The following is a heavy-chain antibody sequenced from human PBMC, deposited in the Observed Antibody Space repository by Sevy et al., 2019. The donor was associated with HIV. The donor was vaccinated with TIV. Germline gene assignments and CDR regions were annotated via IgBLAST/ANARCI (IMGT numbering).Heavy chain of an antibody. CDR1: GFTFNTYS. CDR2: IGTAAGVT. Sequence: GGSLRLSCAASGFTFNTYSLIWVRRTPGKGLEWLSFIGTAAGVTYYADSVKGRFTISRDNAKNSQYLQMNSLRDEDTAVYYCARCPGHYSIDYWGQGTLVTVSS. CDR3: ARCPGHYSIDY. D-gene: IGHD2-21*01. V-gene: IGHV3-48*02. J-gene: IGHJ4*02.